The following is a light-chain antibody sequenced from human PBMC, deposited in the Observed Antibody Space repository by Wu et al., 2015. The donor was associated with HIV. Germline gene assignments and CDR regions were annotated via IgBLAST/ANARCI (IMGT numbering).Light chain of an antibody. CDR1: QSVSSN. CDR2: GAS. J-gene: IGKJ2*01. Sequence: EIVMTQSPATLSVSPGGRATLSCRASQSVSSNLAWYQHKPGQSPRLLIYGASTRATGIPARFSGSGSGTDFTLTISSMQTEDFAIYYCQQYNKWPPRYTFGPGDRSWRIK. V-gene: IGKV3-15*01. CDR3: QQYNKWPPRYT.